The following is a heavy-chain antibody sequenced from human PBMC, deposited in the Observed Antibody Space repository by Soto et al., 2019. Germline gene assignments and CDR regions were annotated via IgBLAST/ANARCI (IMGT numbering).Heavy chain of an antibody. D-gene: IGHD2-15*01. CDR3: ARPYGYCSGGSCYSPWFFFDF. CDR1: GGSISSSSYY. J-gene: IGHJ4*02. Sequence: SETLSLTCTVSGGSISSSSYYWGWIRQPPGKGLEWIGSIYYSGSTYYNPSLKSRVTISVDTSKNQFSLKLSSVTAADTAVYYCARPYGYCSGGSCYSPWFFFDFWGQGTLVTVSS. CDR2: IYYSGST. V-gene: IGHV4-39*01.